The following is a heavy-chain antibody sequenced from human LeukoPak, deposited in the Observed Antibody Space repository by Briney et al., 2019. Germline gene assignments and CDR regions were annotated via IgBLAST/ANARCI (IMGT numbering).Heavy chain of an antibody. V-gene: IGHV1-69*10. D-gene: IGHD6-6*01. CDR3: AIDYPYSSSSMAFDI. CDR1: GGAFSSYA. Sequence: ASVMVSCKASGGAFSSYAISWVRQAPGQGLEWMGGIIPTRGLANYEQKFQGRVTITADKSTSTAYRELSSLKSEDMAVYYCAIDYPYSSSSMAFDIWGQGTMVTVSS. CDR2: IIPTRGLA. J-gene: IGHJ3*02.